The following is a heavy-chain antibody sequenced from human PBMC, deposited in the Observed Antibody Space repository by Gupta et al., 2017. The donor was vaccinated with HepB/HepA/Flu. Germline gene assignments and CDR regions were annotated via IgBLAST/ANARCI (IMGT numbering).Heavy chain of an antibody. J-gene: IGHJ5*02. CDR1: GFKFSSYG. CDR3: AKNIRGEKYPKWFDP. CDR2: ISGSDDSK. Sequence: EVQLLYSGGDLVQPGGSLRLSCAASGFKFSSYGMNWVRQAPGKGRGWGSGISGSDDSKEYAEAVKVWFTISRDKSKLTLYMQMTSLTAEDESTYYCAKNIRGEKYPKWFDPWGQGTLVTVSS. D-gene: IGHD3-16*01. V-gene: IGHV3-23*01.